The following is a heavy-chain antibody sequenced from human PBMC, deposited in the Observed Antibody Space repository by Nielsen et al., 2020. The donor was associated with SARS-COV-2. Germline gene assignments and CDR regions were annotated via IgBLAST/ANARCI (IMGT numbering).Heavy chain of an antibody. CDR3: AKGYSYGYGPDFDY. J-gene: IGHJ4*02. Sequence: SLKISCAASGFTFDDYAMHWVRQAPGKGLAWVSGLSWNSGSIGYADSVKGRFTISRDNAKNSLYLQMNSLRAEDTALYYCAKGYSYGYGPDFDYWGQGTLVTVSS. V-gene: IGHV3-9*01. CDR1: GFTFDDYA. CDR2: LSWNSGSI. D-gene: IGHD5-18*01.